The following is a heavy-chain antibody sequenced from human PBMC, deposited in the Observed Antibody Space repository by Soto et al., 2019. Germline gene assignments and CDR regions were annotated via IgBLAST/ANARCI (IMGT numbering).Heavy chain of an antibody. CDR1: GFTFSSYA. CDR3: AKDRRDYIWGSYRSYYFDY. D-gene: IGHD3-16*02. V-gene: IGHV3-23*01. Sequence: GSLRLSCAASGFTFSSYAMSWVRQAPGKGLEWVSAISGSGGSTYYADSVKGRFTISRDNSKNTLYLQMNSLRAEDTAVYYCAKDRRDYIWGSYRSYYFDYWGQGTLVTVSS. CDR2: ISGSGGST. J-gene: IGHJ4*02.